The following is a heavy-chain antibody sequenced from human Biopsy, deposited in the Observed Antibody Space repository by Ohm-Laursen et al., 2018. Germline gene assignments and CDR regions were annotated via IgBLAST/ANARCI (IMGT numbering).Heavy chain of an antibody. CDR2: LHDRGVT. J-gene: IGHJ6*02. D-gene: IGHD3-16*01. V-gene: IGHV3-53*01. CDR1: GFIFSTYT. CDR3: QGGHLPPGQFYGVDA. Sequence: GSLRLSCAASGFIFSTYTMNWVRQAPGKGLEWVSSLHDRGVTYYADSVKGRFTISGDNSKNTLYLQMNGLRAEDTAVYFCQGGHLPPGQFYGVDAWGQGTTVTVSS.